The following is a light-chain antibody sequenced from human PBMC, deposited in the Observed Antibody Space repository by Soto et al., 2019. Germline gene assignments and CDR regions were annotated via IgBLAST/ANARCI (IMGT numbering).Light chain of an antibody. V-gene: IGLV1-40*01. J-gene: IGLJ1*01. CDR3: QSYDSSLSGYV. CDR2: ANN. Sequence: QSVLTQPPAVSGAPGQRGTISCTGSSSNVGAGYDVHWYQQLPGTAPTLPISANNNRPSGVPDRFAGSPSGTSVSLAITGLQSDDEADYYCQSYDSSLSGYVVGTGTKATVL. CDR1: SSNVGAGYD.